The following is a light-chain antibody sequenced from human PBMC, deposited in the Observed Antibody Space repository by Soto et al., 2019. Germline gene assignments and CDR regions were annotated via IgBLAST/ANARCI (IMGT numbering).Light chain of an antibody. V-gene: IGKV3D-15*01. CDR3: QQYGSSTWT. CDR2: YIS. Sequence: EIVMTQSPATLSVSPVETASLSCRASQSAGNFLAWYQQKPGQAPRLLIYYISTRATGIPARFSGSGSGTEFTLTINSLQSEDSAVYYCQQYGSSTWTFGQGTKVDIK. J-gene: IGKJ1*01. CDR1: QSAGNF.